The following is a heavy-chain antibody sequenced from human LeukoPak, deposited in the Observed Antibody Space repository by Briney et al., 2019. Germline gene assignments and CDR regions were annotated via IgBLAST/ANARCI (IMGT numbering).Heavy chain of an antibody. Sequence: KTGGSLRLSCVASGFSFSDHYMSWIRQAPGQGLEWVSHISNSGNIILYADSVKGRFNISRDNAKNSLYLQMNSLRAEDTAMYYCARDLQVTKCGDDCCPHWYFDFWGRGTLVTVSS. J-gene: IGHJ2*01. V-gene: IGHV3-11*01. CDR2: ISNSGNII. CDR1: GFSFSDHY. D-gene: IGHD2-21*02. CDR3: ARDLQVTKCGDDCCPHWYFDF.